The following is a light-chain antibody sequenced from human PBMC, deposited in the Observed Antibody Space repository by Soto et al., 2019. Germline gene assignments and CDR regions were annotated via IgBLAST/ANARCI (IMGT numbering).Light chain of an antibody. Sequence: EIVLTQSPGTLSLSPGERATLSCRASQSVSNNYLAWYQQKPVQAPRLLIYGASSRATGIPDRFSGSGSGTDFTLTINRLEPEDFAVYYCQQYGSSPRTFGQGTKVEIK. J-gene: IGKJ1*01. CDR2: GAS. CDR3: QQYGSSPRT. V-gene: IGKV3-20*01. CDR1: QSVSNNY.